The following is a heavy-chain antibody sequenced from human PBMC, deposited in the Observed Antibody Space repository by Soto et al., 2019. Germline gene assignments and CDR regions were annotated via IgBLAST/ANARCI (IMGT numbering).Heavy chain of an antibody. D-gene: IGHD3-10*01. J-gene: IGHJ6*02. V-gene: IGHV4-34*01. CDR3: AREGAYGSGSYYNYYYYGMDV. CDR1: GGSFSGYY. Sequence: PSETLSLTCAVYGGSFSGYYWSWIRQPPGKGLEWIVEINHSGSTNYNPSLKSRVTISVDTSKNQFSLKLSSVTDADTAVYYCAREGAYGSGSYYNYYYYGMDVWGQGNTVT. CDR2: INHSGST.